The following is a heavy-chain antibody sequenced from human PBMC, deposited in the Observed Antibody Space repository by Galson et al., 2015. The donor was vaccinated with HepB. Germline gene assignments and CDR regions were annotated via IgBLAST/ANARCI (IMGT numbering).Heavy chain of an antibody. CDR3: AKSTDYDFWSGYGYYYHGLDA. V-gene: IGHV3-23*01. CDR1: GFTFGSYA. J-gene: IGHJ6*02. D-gene: IGHD3-3*01. Sequence: SLRLSCAASGFTFGSYAVNWVRQASGKGLEWVSAISDSGGRTYYADSVKGRFTISRDNTKNTLYLQMNSLRAEDTAVYYCAKSTDYDFWSGYGYYYHGLDAWGQGTAVTVSS. CDR2: ISDSGGRT.